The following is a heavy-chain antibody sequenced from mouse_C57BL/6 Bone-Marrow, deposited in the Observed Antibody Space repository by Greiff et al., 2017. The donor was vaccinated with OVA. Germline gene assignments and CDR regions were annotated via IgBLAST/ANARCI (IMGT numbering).Heavy chain of an antibody. V-gene: IGHV5-9-1*02. D-gene: IGHD1-1*02. CDR2: ISSGGDYI. Sequence: EVKVVESGEGLVKPGGSLKLSCAASGFTFSSYAMSWVRQTPEKRLEWVAYISSGGDYIYYADTVTGRFTISRDNARNTLYLQMSGLKSEDTAMYYCTRGGYRDWGQGTTLTVTS. CDR3: TRGGYRD. J-gene: IGHJ2*01. CDR1: GFTFSSYA.